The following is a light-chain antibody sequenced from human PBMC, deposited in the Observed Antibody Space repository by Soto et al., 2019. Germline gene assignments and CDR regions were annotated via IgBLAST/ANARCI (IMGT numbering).Light chain of an antibody. CDR1: SSDVGGYNY. Sequence: QSALTQPASVSGSPGQSITISCTGTSSDVGGYNYVSWYQQHPRKAPKLIIYDVSDRPSGASNRFSGSKSGNTASLTISGLQADDEADYYCSSYTSSSTYVVFGGGTKLTVL. J-gene: IGLJ2*01. CDR3: SSYTSSSTYVV. CDR2: DVS. V-gene: IGLV2-14*01.